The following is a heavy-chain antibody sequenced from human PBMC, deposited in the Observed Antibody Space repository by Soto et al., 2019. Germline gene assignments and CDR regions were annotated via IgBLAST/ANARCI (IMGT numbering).Heavy chain of an antibody. V-gene: IGHV4-39*01. D-gene: IGHD2-15*01. Sequence: PSETLSLTCTVSGGSISSSRYYWGWIRQPPGKGLEWIGSISNSGSTYYNPSLKSRVTISVDTSKNQFSLRLNSVTAADTAVFYCARQVDCSGSSCYGYWGQGTLVTVSS. CDR3: ARQVDCSGSSCYGY. CDR2: ISNSGST. J-gene: IGHJ4*02. CDR1: GGSISSSRYY.